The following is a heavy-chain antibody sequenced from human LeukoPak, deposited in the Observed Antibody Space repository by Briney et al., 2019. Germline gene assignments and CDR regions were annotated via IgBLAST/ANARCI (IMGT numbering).Heavy chain of an antibody. CDR3: AKYGPFITMIVGAFDI. D-gene: IGHD3-22*01. V-gene: IGHV3-33*06. CDR2: IWYDGSNK. CDR1: GFTFSSYG. Sequence: GGSLRLSCAASGFTFSSYGMHWVRQAPGKGLEWVAVIWYDGSNKYYADSVKGRFTISRDNSKNTLYLQMNSLRAEDTAVYYCAKYGPFITMIVGAFDIWGQGTMVTVSS. J-gene: IGHJ3*02.